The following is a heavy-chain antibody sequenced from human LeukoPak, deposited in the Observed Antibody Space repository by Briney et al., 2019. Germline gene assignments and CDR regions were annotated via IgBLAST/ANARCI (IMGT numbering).Heavy chain of an antibody. CDR1: GFTFSSYG. V-gene: IGHV3-30*03. CDR2: ISYDGSNK. CDR3: ARDPYSGSYVDYYYYYYMDV. D-gene: IGHD1-26*01. Sequence: PGGSLRLSCAASGFTFSSYGMHWVRQAPGKGLEWVAVISYDGSNKYYADSVKGRFTISRDNSKNSLYLQINSLRAEDTAVYYCARDPYSGSYVDYYYYYYMDVWGKGTTATISS. J-gene: IGHJ6*03.